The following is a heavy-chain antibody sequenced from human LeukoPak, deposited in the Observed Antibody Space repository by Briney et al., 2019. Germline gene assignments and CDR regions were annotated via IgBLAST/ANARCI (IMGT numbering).Heavy chain of an antibody. CDR1: GFTFSSYS. Sequence: GGSLRLSCAASGFTFSSYSMNWVRQAPGKGLEWVSSISSSSSYIYYADSVKGRFTISRDNAKNSLYLQMNSLRAEDTAVYYCARGEKSGVAYTNRLDSWGQGTLVPVSS. V-gene: IGHV3-21*01. J-gene: IGHJ5*01. CDR2: ISSSSSYI. CDR3: ARGEKSGVAYTNRLDS. D-gene: IGHD3-3*01.